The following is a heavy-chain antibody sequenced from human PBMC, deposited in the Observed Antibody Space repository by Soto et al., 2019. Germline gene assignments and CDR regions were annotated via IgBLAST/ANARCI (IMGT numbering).Heavy chain of an antibody. CDR3: AKDRKPYSSSWSNWFDP. V-gene: IGHV3-30*18. J-gene: IGHJ5*02. D-gene: IGHD6-13*01. CDR1: GFTFSSYG. CDR2: ISYDGSNK. Sequence: PGGSLRLSCAASGFTFSSYGMHWVRQAPGKGLEWVAVISYDGSNKYYADSVKGRFTISRDNSKNTLYLQMNSLRAEDTAVYYCAKDRKPYSSSWSNWFDPWGQGTLVTVSS.